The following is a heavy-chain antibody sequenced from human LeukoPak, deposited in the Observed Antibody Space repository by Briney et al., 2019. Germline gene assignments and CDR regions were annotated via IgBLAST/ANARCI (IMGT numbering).Heavy chain of an antibody. Sequence: SQTLSLTCTVSGGSISSGDYYWSWIRQPPGKGLEWIGYIYYSGSTYYNPSLKSRVTISVDTSKNQFSLKLSSVTAEDTDVHYCARCITIFGVLIDYYNWLVGGKGTAVTVSS. CDR3: ARCITIFGVLIDYYNWLV. CDR2: IYYSGST. D-gene: IGHD3-3*01. V-gene: IGHV4-30-4*08. CDR1: GGSISSGDYY. J-gene: IGHJ6*04.